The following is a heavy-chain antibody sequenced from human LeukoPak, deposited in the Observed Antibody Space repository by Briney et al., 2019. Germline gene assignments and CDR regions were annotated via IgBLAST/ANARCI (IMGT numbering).Heavy chain of an antibody. CDR2: MNPNSGNT. Sequence: ASVKVSCKASGYTFTSYDINWVRQATGQGLEWMGWMNPNSGNTGYAQKFQGRVTMTRDTSTNTVYVELSSLKFEDTAVYYCARRGLSGYYYYGMDVWGQGTTVTVSS. V-gene: IGHV1-8*02. CDR1: GYTFTSYD. CDR3: ARRGLSGYYYYGMDV. J-gene: IGHJ6*02. D-gene: IGHD3-3*01.